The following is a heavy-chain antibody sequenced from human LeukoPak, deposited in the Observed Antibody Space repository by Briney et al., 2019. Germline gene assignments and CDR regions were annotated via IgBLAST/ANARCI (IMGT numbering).Heavy chain of an antibody. D-gene: IGHD3-22*01. CDR3: AGTYYYDKGAFDI. V-gene: IGHV3-53*01. CDR1: GFTFSSYW. Sequence: GGSLRLSCAASGFTFSSYWMSWVRQAPGKGLEWVSVIYSGGSTYYADSMKGRFTISRDNSKNTLYLQMNSLRAEDTAVYYCAGTYYYDKGAFDIWGQGTMVTVSS. CDR2: IYSGGST. J-gene: IGHJ3*02.